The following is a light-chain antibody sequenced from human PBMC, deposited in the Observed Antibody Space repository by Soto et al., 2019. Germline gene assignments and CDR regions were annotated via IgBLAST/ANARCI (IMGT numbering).Light chain of an antibody. J-gene: IGLJ1*01. CDR1: SSDVGGYNY. CDR2: DVS. Sequence: QSALTQPASVSGSPGQSITISCTGTSSDVGGYNYVSWYQQHPGKAPKLMIYDVSNRPSGVSNRFSGSKSGNTASLTISRLQAEDEAVYYCSSYTSSSILYVFGTGTKLTVL. V-gene: IGLV2-14*01. CDR3: SSYTSSSILYV.